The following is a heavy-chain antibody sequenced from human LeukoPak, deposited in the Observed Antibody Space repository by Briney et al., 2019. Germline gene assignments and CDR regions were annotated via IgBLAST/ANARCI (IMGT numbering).Heavy chain of an antibody. V-gene: IGHV3-30*03. J-gene: IGHJ3*02. CDR1: AFSFSSYV. D-gene: IGHD2-2*02. CDR3: ARAVIPAAIEEAFDI. CDR2: ISYDGSNK. Sequence: GRSLRLSYAASAFSFSSYVIHWVRQAPGKGLEWVAVISYDGSNKYYADSVKGRFTISRDNSKNTLYLQMNSLRAEDTAVYYCARAVIPAAIEEAFDIWGQGTMVTVSS.